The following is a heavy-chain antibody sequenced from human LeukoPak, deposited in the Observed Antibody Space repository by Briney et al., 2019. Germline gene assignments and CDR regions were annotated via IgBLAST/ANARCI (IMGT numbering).Heavy chain of an antibody. Sequence: SETLSLTCTVSGGSISSSSYYWGWIRQPPGKGLEWIGSIYYSGSTYYNPSLKSRVTISVDTSKNQFSLKLSSVTAADTAVYYCASPTITMVRGVIIHSFDYWGQGTLVTVSS. CDR2: IYYSGST. J-gene: IGHJ4*02. CDR1: GGSISSSSYY. CDR3: ASPTITMVRGVIIHSFDY. V-gene: IGHV4-39*01. D-gene: IGHD3-10*01.